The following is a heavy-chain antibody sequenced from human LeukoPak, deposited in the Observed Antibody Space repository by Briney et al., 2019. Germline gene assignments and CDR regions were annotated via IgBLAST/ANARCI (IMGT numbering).Heavy chain of an antibody. CDR2: TNRDDSIT. CDR3: ARSHNYYDNSGYLY. D-gene: IGHD3-22*01. V-gene: IGHV3-74*01. J-gene: IGHJ4*02. Sequence: GGSLRLSCAASGFTFTAYWMHWVRQTPGKGLVWVARTNRDDSITDYADSVKGRFTISRDNAKNTLYLQMNSLSAEDLAVYYCARSHNYYDNSGYLYWGQGTLVTVSS. CDR1: GFTFTAYW.